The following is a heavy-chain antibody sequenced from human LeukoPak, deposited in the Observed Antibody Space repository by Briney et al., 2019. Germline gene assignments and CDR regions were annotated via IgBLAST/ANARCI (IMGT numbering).Heavy chain of an antibody. CDR2: IYYSGST. J-gene: IGHJ5*02. Sequence: SETLSLTCTVSGGSISSYYWSWVRQPPGKGLEWIGYIYYSGSTNYNPSLKSRVTISVDTSKNQFSLKLSSVTAADTAVYYCARDSEGLAGWFDPWGQGTLVTVSS. V-gene: IGHV4-59*01. D-gene: IGHD1-26*01. CDR1: GGSISSYY. CDR3: ARDSEGLAGWFDP.